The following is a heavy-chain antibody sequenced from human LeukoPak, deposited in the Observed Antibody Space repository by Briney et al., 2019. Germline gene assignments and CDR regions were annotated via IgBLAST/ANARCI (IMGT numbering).Heavy chain of an antibody. CDR3: AREYYYGSGSYYNRVVYQDY. CDR1: GYTFTGYY. Sequence: ASVKVSCKASGYTFTGYYMHWVRQAPGQGLEWMGWISPNSGGTNYAQKFQGRVTMTRDTSISTAYMELSRLRSDDTAVYYCAREYYYGSGSYYNRVVYQDYWGQGTLVTVSS. CDR2: ISPNSGGT. D-gene: IGHD3-10*01. J-gene: IGHJ4*02. V-gene: IGHV1-2*02.